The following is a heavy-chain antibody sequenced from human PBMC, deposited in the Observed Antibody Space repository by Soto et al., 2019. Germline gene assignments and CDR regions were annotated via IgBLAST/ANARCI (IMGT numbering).Heavy chain of an antibody. CDR1: GDAFTNYC. J-gene: IGHJ6*03. D-gene: IGHD4-17*01. CDR2: ISTYNGNT. V-gene: IGHV1-18*01. Sequence: VSVEVCCKAPGDAFTNYCFTWVRQAPGQGLEWLGWISTYNGNTKYAQKVQGRLTMTTDTSTSTANMELTSLRSDDTALYYCARTTVTASYYYMDVWGKGSTVTVSS. CDR3: ARTTVTASYYYMDV.